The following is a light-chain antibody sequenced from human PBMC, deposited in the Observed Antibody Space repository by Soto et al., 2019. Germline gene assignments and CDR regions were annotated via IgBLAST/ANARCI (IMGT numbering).Light chain of an antibody. V-gene: IGKV3-20*01. J-gene: IGKJ1*01. CDR2: GTS. CDR3: HHYET. CDR1: QSVSSSS. Sequence: EIVLTQSPGTLSLSPGGRATLSCRASQSVSSSSLSWYQQKPGQAPRLLIYGTSSRATDIPDRFSGSGSGADFTLTISRLEPDDFAVYYCHHYETFGQGTKVDIK.